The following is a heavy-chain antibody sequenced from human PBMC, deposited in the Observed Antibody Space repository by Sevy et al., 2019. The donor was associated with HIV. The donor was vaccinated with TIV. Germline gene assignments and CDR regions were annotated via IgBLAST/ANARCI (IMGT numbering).Heavy chain of an antibody. CDR1: EFIFTGYW. Sequence: GGSLRLSCAASEFIFTGYWMNWVRQAPGKGLEWVANIDQDGSDKRYVDSVRGQFTISRANANNFLSLQMSSLRADDTAVYYCARAGGWGNINHSNQILDIWGHGTKVTVSS. V-gene: IGHV3-7*01. CDR3: ARAGGWGNINHSNQILDI. D-gene: IGHD3-16*01. J-gene: IGHJ3*02. CDR2: IDQDGSDK.